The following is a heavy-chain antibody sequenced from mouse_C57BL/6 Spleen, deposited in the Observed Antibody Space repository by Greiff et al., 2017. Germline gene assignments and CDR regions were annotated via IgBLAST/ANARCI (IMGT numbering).Heavy chain of an antibody. CDR2: ISSGSSTI. CDR1: GFTFSDYG. CDR3: ARGDYDEGFAY. J-gene: IGHJ3*01. D-gene: IGHD2-4*01. V-gene: IGHV5-17*01. Sequence: DVKLVESGGGLVKPGGSLKLSCAASGFTFSDYGMHWVRQAPEKGLEWVAYISSGSSTIYYADTVKGRFTISRDNAKNTLFLQMTSLRSEDTAMYYCARGDYDEGFAYWGQGTLVTVSA.